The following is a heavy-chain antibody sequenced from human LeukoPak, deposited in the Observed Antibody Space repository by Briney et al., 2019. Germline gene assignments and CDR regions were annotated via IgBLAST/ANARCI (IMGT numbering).Heavy chain of an antibody. D-gene: IGHD3-3*01. V-gene: IGHV1-46*01. CDR1: GYTFTGYY. Sequence: GASVKVSCKASGYTFTGYYMHWVRQAPGQGLEWMGIINPSGGSTSYAQKFQGRVTMTRDTSTSTVYMELSSLRSEDTAVYYCARDSLGAMVDYDFWSGEPNYYYYGMDVWGQGTTVTVSS. J-gene: IGHJ6*02. CDR3: ARDSLGAMVDYDFWSGEPNYYYYGMDV. CDR2: INPSGGST.